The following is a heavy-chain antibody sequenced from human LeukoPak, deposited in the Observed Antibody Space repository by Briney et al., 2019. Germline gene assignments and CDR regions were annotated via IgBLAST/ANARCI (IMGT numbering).Heavy chain of an antibody. CDR2: ISGSGGST. V-gene: IGHV3-23*01. CDR1: GFTFSSYA. J-gene: IGHJ4*02. Sequence: GGSLRLSCAASGFTFSSYAMSWVRQAPGKGLEWVSAISGSGGSTYYADSVKGRFTISRDNSKNTLYLQMNSLRAEDTAVYYCAKYESFDHYYGTSGRFDCWGQGTLVTVSS. CDR3: AKYESFDHYYGTSGRFDC. D-gene: IGHD3-22*01.